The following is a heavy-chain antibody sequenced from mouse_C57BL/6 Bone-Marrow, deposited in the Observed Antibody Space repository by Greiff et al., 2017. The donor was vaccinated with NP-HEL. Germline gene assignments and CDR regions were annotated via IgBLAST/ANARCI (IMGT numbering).Heavy chain of an antibody. V-gene: IGHV1-82*01. CDR3: ARALGNYFDY. J-gene: IGHJ2*01. CDR2: IYPGDGDT. Sequence: QVQLQQSGPELVKPGASVKISCKASGYAFSSSWMNWVKQRPGKGLEWIGRIYPGDGDTNYNGKFKGKATLTADKSSSTAYMQLSSLTSEDSAVYFCARALGNYFDYRGQGTTHTVSS. D-gene: IGHD4-1*01. CDR1: GYAFSSSW.